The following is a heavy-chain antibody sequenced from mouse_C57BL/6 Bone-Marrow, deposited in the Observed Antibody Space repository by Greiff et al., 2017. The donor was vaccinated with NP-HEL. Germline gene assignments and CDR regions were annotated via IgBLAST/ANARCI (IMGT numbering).Heavy chain of an antibody. CDR2: INPNNGGT. CDR3: ARDSGYAFDY. Sequence: QVQLQQSGTELVKPGASVKLSCKASGYTFTSYWMHWLKQRPGQGLEWIGNINPNNGGTNDNEKFKTKATLTVDKSSSTAYTQLSSLTSEDSAVYYCARDSGYAFDYWGQGTTLTVSS. D-gene: IGHD3-2*02. J-gene: IGHJ2*01. CDR1: GYTFTSYW. V-gene: IGHV1-53*01.